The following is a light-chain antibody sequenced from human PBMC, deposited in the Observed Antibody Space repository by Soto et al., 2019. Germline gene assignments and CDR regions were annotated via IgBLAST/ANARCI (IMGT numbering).Light chain of an antibody. V-gene: IGLV1-40*01. CDR1: SSNIAAGYD. CDR2: TNS. J-gene: IGLJ1*01. CDR3: QSYDSSVRGLV. Sequence: SVLPQPPSVSGAPGQRVSISCTGISSNIAAGYDVHWYQHLPGTAPKLLVYTNSNRPSGVPDRFSGSKSGSSASLAITGLQADDEADSYCQSYDSSVRGLVFGGGTKVT.